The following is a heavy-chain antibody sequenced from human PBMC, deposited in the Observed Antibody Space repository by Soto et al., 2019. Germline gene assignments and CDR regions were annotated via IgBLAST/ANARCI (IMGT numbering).Heavy chain of an antibody. CDR2: IYYSGST. D-gene: IGHD6-19*01. V-gene: IGHV4-31*03. J-gene: IGHJ5*02. Sequence: QVQLQESGPGLVKPSQTLSLTCTVSGGSISSGGYYWSWIRQHPGKGLEWIGYIYYSGSTYYNPSLKRRVTISVDTSKNQFSLKLSSVTAADTAVYYCARGNSRGWNWFDPWGQGTLVTVSS. CDR1: GGSISSGGYY. CDR3: ARGNSRGWNWFDP.